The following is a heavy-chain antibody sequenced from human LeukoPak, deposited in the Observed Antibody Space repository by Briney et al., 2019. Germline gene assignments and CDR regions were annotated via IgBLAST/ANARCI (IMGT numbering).Heavy chain of an antibody. Sequence: SETLSLTCTVPGGSISSYYWSWIRQPPGKGLEWIGYIYYSGSTNYNPSLKSRVTISVDTSKNQFSLKLSSVTAADTAVYYCARGRSSSWYFDYWGQGTLVTVSS. CDR2: IYYSGST. J-gene: IGHJ4*02. V-gene: IGHV4-59*01. D-gene: IGHD6-13*01. CDR1: GGSISSYY. CDR3: ARGRSSSWYFDY.